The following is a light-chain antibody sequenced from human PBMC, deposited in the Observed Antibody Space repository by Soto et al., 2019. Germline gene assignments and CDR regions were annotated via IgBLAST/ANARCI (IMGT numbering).Light chain of an antibody. Sequence: EIQLTQSPSFLSASVGDSVTITCRASQIISSYLAWYQQKPGKAPNVLIYSASTLQSGVPATFSGSGSGTLFTITINSLQHEDFATYYCQQLHDYPITFGQATRL. J-gene: IGKJ5*01. CDR2: SAS. V-gene: IGKV1-9*01. CDR3: QQLHDYPIT. CDR1: QIISSY.